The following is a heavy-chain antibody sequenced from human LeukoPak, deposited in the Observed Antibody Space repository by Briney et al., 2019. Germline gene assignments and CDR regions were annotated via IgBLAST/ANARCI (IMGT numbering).Heavy chain of an antibody. V-gene: IGHV3-21*01. J-gene: IGHJ3*02. D-gene: IGHD3-3*01. Sequence: GGSLRLSCAASGFAFSSYSMNWVRQAPGKGLEWVSSISSSSSYIYYADSVKGRFTISRDNAKNSLYLQMNSLRAEDTAVYYCARDGEYYDFWSGYVDAFDIRGQGTMVTVSS. CDR2: ISSSSSYI. CDR1: GFAFSSYS. CDR3: ARDGEYYDFWSGYVDAFDI.